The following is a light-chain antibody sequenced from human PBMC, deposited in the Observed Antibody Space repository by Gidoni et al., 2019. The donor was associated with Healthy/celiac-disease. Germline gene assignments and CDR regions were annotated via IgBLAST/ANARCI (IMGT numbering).Light chain of an antibody. CDR2: GAS. V-gene: IGKV3-20*01. CDR1: QSVSSSY. J-gene: IGKJ1*01. CDR3: QQYGSSPLT. Sequence: EIVLTKSPGTLSLSPGERATLSCRASQSVSSSYLAWYQQKPGQAPRLLIYGASSRATGIPDRFSGSGSRTDFTLTISRLAPEDFAVYYCQQYGSSPLTFGQGTKVEIK.